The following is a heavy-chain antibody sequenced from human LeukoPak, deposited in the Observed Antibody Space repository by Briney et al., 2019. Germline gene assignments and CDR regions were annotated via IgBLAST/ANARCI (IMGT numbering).Heavy chain of an antibody. J-gene: IGHJ6*04. D-gene: IGHD3-10*02. CDR1: GFTFSSSA. V-gene: IGHV3-23*01. CDR2: ISGSGSGGSA. CDR3: AELGTMIGGV. Sequence: GGSLRLSCAASGFTFSSSAMSWVRQAPGKGLEWVSNISGSGSGGSAYYADSVKGRFTISRDNAKNSLYLQMNSLRAEDTAVYYCAELGTMIGGVWGKGTTVTISS.